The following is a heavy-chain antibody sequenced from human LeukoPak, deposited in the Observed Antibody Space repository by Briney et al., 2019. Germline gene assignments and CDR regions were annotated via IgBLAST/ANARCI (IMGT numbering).Heavy chain of an antibody. CDR1: GYTFTDYY. CDR3: ARGMGVLRYFDWLSENLVFDY. J-gene: IGHJ4*02. V-gene: IGHV1-2*02. CDR2: INPKSGGT. D-gene: IGHD3-9*01. Sequence: GASVKVSCKASGYTFTDYYMHWVRQAPGQGLEWMGWINPKSGGTNYAQKLQGRVTMTTDTSTSTAYMELRSLRSDDTAVYYCARGMGVLRYFDWLSENLVFDYWGQGTLVTVSS.